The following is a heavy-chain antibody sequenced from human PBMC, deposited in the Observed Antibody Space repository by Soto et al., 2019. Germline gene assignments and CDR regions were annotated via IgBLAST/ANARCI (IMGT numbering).Heavy chain of an antibody. CDR1: GFSFTKSA. CDR3: AAELYSGGRCCSFDI. Sequence: SVKVSCKASGFSFTKSAVQWVRQARGQRLEWIGWIIVAGGGTKYAQNLQGRITITRDMSTSTAYMELSNLRSEDTAIYYCAAELYSGGRCCSFDIWGQGTMVTVSS. D-gene: IGHD2-15*01. CDR2: IIVAGGGT. J-gene: IGHJ3*02. V-gene: IGHV1-58*01.